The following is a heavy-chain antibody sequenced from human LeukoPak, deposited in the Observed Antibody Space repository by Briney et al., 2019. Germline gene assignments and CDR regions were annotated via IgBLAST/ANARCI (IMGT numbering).Heavy chain of an antibody. CDR3: AKDFTTVAVPFDH. V-gene: IGHV3-30*18. Sequence: GRSLRLSCAASGFTFSSYDMHWVRQAPGKGLEWVAVISYDGSNKYYADSVKGRFTISRDNSKNTLYLQMNSLRAEDTALYYCAKDFTTVAVPFDHWGQGTLVTVSS. D-gene: IGHD6-19*01. J-gene: IGHJ4*02. CDR1: GFTFSSYD. CDR2: ISYDGSNK.